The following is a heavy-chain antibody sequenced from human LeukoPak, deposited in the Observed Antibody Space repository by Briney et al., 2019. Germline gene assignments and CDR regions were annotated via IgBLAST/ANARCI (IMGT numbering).Heavy chain of an antibody. V-gene: IGHV3-33*01. CDR3: ARGAQAVAGTYGY. D-gene: IGHD6-19*01. Sequence: GGSLRLSCAASGFTFSSYGMHWVRQAPGKGLEWVTAIWYDGSNKYYADSVKGRFTISRDNSKNTLFLQMNSLRAEDTGVYYCARGAQAVAGTYGYWGQGALVTVSS. J-gene: IGHJ4*02. CDR2: IWYDGSNK. CDR1: GFTFSSYG.